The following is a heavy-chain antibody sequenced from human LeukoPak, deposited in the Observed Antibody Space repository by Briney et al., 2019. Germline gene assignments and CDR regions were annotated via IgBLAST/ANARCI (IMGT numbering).Heavy chain of an antibody. Sequence: LSGGSLRLSCAASAFTFSSYGMNWVRQAPGKGLEWVSYISNSGSTMYYADSVRGRFTISRDNAKNSLYLQMNSLRAEDTAVYYCARNFASWGQGTLVTVSS. J-gene: IGHJ4*02. CDR1: AFTFSSYG. CDR2: ISNSGSTM. CDR3: ARNFAS. V-gene: IGHV3-48*03.